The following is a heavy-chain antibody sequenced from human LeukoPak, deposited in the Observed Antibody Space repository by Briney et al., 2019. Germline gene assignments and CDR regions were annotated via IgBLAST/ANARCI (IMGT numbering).Heavy chain of an antibody. Sequence: SVKVSCKASGGTFSSYAIGWVRQAPGQGLEWMGGIIPIFGTANYAQKFQGRVTITADESTSTAYMELSSLRSEDTAVYYCARDPGIAAAGSYYYYGMDVWGQGTTVTVSS. J-gene: IGHJ6*02. CDR2: IIPIFGTA. D-gene: IGHD6-13*01. CDR1: GGTFSSYA. V-gene: IGHV1-69*13. CDR3: ARDPGIAAAGSYYYYGMDV.